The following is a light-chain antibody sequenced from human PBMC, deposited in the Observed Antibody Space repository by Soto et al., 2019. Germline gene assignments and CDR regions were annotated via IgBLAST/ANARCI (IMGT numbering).Light chain of an antibody. CDR2: GAS. CDR1: QSVSSSY. CDR3: QQYGSSPPERT. Sequence: EIVLTQSPGTLSLSPGERATLSCRVSQSVSSSYLAWYQQKPGQAPRLLIYGASSRATGIPDRFSGSGSGTDFTLTISRLEPEDFAVYYCQQYGSSPPERTFGQGTKVEIK. V-gene: IGKV3-20*01. J-gene: IGKJ1*01.